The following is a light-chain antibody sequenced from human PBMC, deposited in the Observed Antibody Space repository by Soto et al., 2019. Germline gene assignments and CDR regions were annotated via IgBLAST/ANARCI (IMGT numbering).Light chain of an antibody. Sequence: DIQMTQSPSSLSASVGDRVTITCRASQSIGSNLNWYQQKPGKAPKLLIHSATILQGGVPSRFSGSESGTDFTLTITNLQPGDFATYFCQQSYTAPHFGQGTKLVIK. CDR1: QSIGSN. CDR3: QQSYTAPH. V-gene: IGKV1-39*01. CDR2: SAT. J-gene: IGKJ2*01.